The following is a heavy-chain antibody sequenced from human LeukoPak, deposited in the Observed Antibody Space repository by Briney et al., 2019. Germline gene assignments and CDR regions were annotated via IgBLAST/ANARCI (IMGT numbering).Heavy chain of an antibody. D-gene: IGHD2-15*01. J-gene: IGHJ4*02. CDR1: GFTFSSYS. CDR2: ISSSSSTI. Sequence: PGGSLRLSCAASGFTFSSYSMNWVRQAPGKGLEWVSYISSSSSTIYYADSVKGRFTISRDNAKNSLYLQMNSLRAEDTAVYYCARARCSGGSCYSGDYWGQGTLVTVSS. CDR3: ARARCSGGSCYSGDY. V-gene: IGHV3-48*01.